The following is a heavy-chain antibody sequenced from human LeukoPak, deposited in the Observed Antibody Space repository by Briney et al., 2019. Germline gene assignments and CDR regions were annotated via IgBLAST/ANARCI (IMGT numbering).Heavy chain of an antibody. CDR3: ARVAARLRRYYYYMDV. Sequence: AGGSLRLSCAASGFTFSDYYMSWIRQAPGKGLEWVSYISSSGSTIYYADSVKGRFTISRDNAKNSLYLQMNSLRAEDTAVYYCARVAARLRRYYYYMDVWGKGTTVTVSS. J-gene: IGHJ6*03. V-gene: IGHV3-11*04. CDR2: ISSSGSTI. CDR1: GFTFSDYY. D-gene: IGHD6-6*01.